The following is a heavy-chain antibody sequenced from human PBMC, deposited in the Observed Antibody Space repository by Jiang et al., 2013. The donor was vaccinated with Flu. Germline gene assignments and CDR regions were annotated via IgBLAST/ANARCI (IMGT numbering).Heavy chain of an antibody. CDR2: INRGGGSTST. D-gene: IGHD2-21*02. J-gene: IGHJ4*02. CDR1: GYTFTTYY. Sequence: EVKKPGASVKVSCKASGYTFTTYYMHWVRQAPGQGLEWMGIINRGGGSTSTSYAQKFQGRVTMTRDMSTSTAYMELSSLRSEDTAVYYCAAGAYCGDDCYSNFDYWGQGTLVTVSS. CDR3: AAGAYCGDDCYSNFDY. V-gene: IGHV1-46*01.